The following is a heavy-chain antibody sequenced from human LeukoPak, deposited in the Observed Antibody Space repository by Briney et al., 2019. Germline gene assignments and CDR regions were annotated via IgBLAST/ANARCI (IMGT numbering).Heavy chain of an antibody. J-gene: IGHJ4*02. Sequence: SETLSLTCTVSGGSISSRPYYWGWVRQPPGKGLEWIGTISYSGTTYYSPFLKSRVTISLDTSRNQFSLKLSSVTAADTAVYYCAREVRWCSSTSCPFDYWGQGTLVTVSS. V-gene: IGHV4-39*07. D-gene: IGHD2-2*01. CDR3: AREVRWCSSTSCPFDY. CDR1: GGSISSRPYY. CDR2: ISYSGTT.